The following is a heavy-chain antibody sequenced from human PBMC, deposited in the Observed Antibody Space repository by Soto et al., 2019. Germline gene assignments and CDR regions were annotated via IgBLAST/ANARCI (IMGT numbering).Heavy chain of an antibody. CDR3: ARQDKAYSYGWATHPFDY. V-gene: IGHV4-31*11. D-gene: IGHD5-18*01. CDR2: IYYSGST. CDR1: GGSFSGYY. J-gene: IGHJ4*02. Sequence: TPSLTCAVYGGSFSGYYWSWIRQHPGKGLEWIGYIYYSGSTYYNPALESRVTISVDTSKNQFSLKLSSVTAADTAVCYCARQDKAYSYGWATHPFDYGGQGTLVTVSS.